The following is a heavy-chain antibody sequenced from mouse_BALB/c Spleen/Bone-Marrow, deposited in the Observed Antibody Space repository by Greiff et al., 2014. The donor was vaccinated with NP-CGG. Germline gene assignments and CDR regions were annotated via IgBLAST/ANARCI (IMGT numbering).Heavy chain of an antibody. CDR3: AREDRTKDYSYAMDY. J-gene: IGHJ4*01. V-gene: IGHV1-63*02. CDR1: GYTFTNYW. CDR2: VYPGGVYT. D-gene: IGHD2-14*01. Sequence: QVQLQQSGAELVRPGTSVKISCKASGYTFTNYWLGWVKQRPGHGLEWVGDVYPGGVYTNYNEKLKGKATLTADTSSNTAYMQLSSLTPDDSAVYFCAREDRTKDYSYAMDYWGQGTSVTVSS.